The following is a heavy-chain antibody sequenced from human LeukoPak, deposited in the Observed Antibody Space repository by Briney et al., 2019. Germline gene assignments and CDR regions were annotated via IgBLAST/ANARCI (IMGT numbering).Heavy chain of an antibody. CDR2: IYHSGST. J-gene: IGHJ4*02. CDR3: RAEKKKLLRGPPFDY. D-gene: IGHD3-22*01. CDR1: GGSISSSNW. Sequence: SGTLSLTCAVSGGSISSSNWWSWVRQPPGKGLEWIGEIYHSGSTNYNPSLKSRVTISVDTSKNQFSLKLSSVTAADTAVYYCRAEKKKLLRGPPFDYWGQGTLVTVSS. V-gene: IGHV4-4*02.